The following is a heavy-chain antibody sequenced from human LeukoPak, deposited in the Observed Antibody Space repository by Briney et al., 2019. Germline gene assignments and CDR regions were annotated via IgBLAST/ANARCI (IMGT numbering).Heavy chain of an antibody. V-gene: IGHV3-30*02. CDR1: GFTFSSYG. D-gene: IGHD3-3*01. Sequence: GGSLRLSCAASGFTFSSYGMHWVRQAPGKGLEWVAFIRYDGSNKYYADSVKGRFTISRDNSKNTLYLQMNSLRAEDTAAYYCAKGAEFLDYFDITPDYWGQGTLVTVSS. CDR3: AKGAEFLDYFDITPDY. CDR2: IRYDGSNK. J-gene: IGHJ4*02.